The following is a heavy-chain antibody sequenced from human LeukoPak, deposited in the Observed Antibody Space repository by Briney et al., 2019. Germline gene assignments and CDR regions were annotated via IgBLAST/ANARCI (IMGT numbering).Heavy chain of an antibody. J-gene: IGHJ4*02. CDR2: ISSSGSTI. Sequence: GGSLRLTCAASGFTFSSYSMNWVRQAPGKGLEWVSYISSSGSTIYYADSVKGRFTISRDNAKNSLYLQMNSLRAEDTAVYYCARVRHDAFPFDYWGQGTLVTVSS. V-gene: IGHV3-48*04. D-gene: IGHD2-2*01. CDR1: GFTFSSYS. CDR3: ARVRHDAFPFDY.